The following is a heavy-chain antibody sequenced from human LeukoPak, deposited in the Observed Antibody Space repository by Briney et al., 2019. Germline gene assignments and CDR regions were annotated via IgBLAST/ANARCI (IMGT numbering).Heavy chain of an antibody. CDR1: GGSFSGYY. V-gene: IGHV4-34*01. J-gene: IGHJ5*02. Sequence: SETLSLTCAVYGGSFSGYYWSWIRQPPGKGLEWIGEINHSGSTNYNPSLKSRVTISVDTSENQFSLKLTSVTAADTAVYYCARASSYVAAARYDPAWFGPWGQGTPVTVSS. D-gene: IGHD4/OR15-4a*01. CDR2: INHSGST. CDR3: ARASSYVAAARYDPAWFGP.